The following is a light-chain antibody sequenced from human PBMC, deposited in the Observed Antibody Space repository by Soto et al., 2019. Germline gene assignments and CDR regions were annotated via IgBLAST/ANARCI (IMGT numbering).Light chain of an antibody. CDR1: SSDVGSYNL. V-gene: IGLV2-23*02. CDR2: EVS. CDR3: CSYAGSSTPLI. J-gene: IGLJ1*01. Sequence: QSALTQPAYVSRSPGQSNTISCTGTSSDVGSYNLVSWYQQHPGKAPKLMIYEVSKRPSGVSNRFSGSKSGNTASLTISGLQAEDEADYYCCSYAGSSTPLIFGTGTKVTVL.